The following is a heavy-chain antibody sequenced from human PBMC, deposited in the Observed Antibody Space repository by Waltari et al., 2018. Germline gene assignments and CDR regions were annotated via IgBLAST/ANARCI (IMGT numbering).Heavy chain of an antibody. V-gene: IGHV1-69*01. D-gene: IGHD6-19*01. CDR3: AVAVAGTIGPYYYYYMDV. CDR1: GGTFSSYA. J-gene: IGHJ6*03. Sequence: QVQLVQSGAEVKKPGSSVKVSCKASGGTFSSYAISWVRQAPAHGLEWMGGIIPIFGTANYAQKFQGRVTITADESTSTAYMELSSLRSEDTAVYYCAVAVAGTIGPYYYYYMDVWGKGTTVTVSS. CDR2: IIPIFGTA.